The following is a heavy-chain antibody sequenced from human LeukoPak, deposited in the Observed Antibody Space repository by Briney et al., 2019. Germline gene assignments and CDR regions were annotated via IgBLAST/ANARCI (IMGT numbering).Heavy chain of an antibody. V-gene: IGHV4-59*08. CDR3: ARWWDHYGGGWGFDY. J-gene: IGHJ4*02. CDR1: GASISGYL. CDR2: IYNSGTT. Sequence: PSEALSLTCTVSGASISGYLWSWVRQPPGKQVGWVGYIYNSGTTSYNPSRKSRVTISADTSKNQLSLSLTSVTAADTAVYYCARWWDHYGGGWGFDYWGQGTLVTVSS. D-gene: IGHD3-10*01.